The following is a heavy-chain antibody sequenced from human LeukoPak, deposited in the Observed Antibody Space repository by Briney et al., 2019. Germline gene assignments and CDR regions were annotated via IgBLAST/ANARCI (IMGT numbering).Heavy chain of an antibody. J-gene: IGHJ4*02. D-gene: IGHD2-2*03. Sequence: GGSLRLSCAASGLTFSSYAMSWVRQAPGKGLEWVSAISGSGGSTYYADSVKGRFTISRDNSKNTLYLQMNSLRAEDTAVYYCAKGGYCSSTSCYLGYWGQGTLVTVSS. CDR2: ISGSGGST. CDR3: AKGGYCSSTSCYLGY. V-gene: IGHV3-23*01. CDR1: GLTFSSYA.